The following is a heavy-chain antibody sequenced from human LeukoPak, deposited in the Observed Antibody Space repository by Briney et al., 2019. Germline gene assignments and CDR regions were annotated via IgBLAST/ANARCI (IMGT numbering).Heavy chain of an antibody. V-gene: IGHV3-7*04. D-gene: IGHD3-16*01. CDR1: GFTFSGFW. Sequence: GGSLRLSCAASGFTFSGFWRSWVRKAPTKGLEWVANIKYDGSDKRYVDSVKGRFTVSRDNANNSLYLQMHSLRAEDTAVYYCVRGGGSFDSWGRGTLVTVSS. J-gene: IGHJ4*02. CDR2: IKYDGSDK. CDR3: VRGGGSFDS.